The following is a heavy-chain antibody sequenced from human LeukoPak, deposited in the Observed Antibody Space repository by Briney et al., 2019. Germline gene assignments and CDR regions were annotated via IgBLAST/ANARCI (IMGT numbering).Heavy chain of an antibody. CDR3: AKDLPKYYDSSGYFVYSGMDV. CDR1: GFTFSSSA. J-gene: IGHJ6*02. CDR2: ISGSGGST. D-gene: IGHD3-22*01. Sequence: GGSLILSCTASGFTFSSSAMNWVRQAPGKGLEWVSGISGSGGSTYYADSVKGRFTISRDDSKNTLYLQMNSLRAEDAAVYYCAKDLPKYYDSSGYFVYSGMDVWGQGTTVTVSS. V-gene: IGHV3-23*01.